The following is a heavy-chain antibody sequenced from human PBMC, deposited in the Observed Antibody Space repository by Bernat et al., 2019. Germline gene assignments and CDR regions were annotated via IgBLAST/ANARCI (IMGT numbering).Heavy chain of an antibody. CDR3: VTGTQWTEGPSMFDI. CDR1: GFTFNDVW. J-gene: IGHJ3*02. D-gene: IGHD3-10*02. Sequence: DVQLVESGGGLVKPGGSLRLSCTASGFTFNDVWMTWVRQAPGKGLEWVGRVKSKSDGGTTDYAAPVKGRFSISRDDSKSTAYVQMNSLRIEDRAVYYCVTGTQWTEGPSMFDIWGRGTMLTVSS. CDR2: VKSKSDGGTT. V-gene: IGHV3-15*01.